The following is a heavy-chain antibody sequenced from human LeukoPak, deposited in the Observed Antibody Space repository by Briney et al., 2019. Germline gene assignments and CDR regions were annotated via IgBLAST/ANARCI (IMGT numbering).Heavy chain of an antibody. J-gene: IGHJ4*02. CDR2: IIPIFGTA. CDR1: GGTFSSYA. Sequence: ASVKVSCKASGGTFSSYAISWVRQAPGQGLEWMGGIIPIFGTANYAQKFQGRVTITADESTSTAYMELSSLRSEDTAVYYCARGSNSGSYERIELDYWGQGTLVTVSS. V-gene: IGHV1-69*13. D-gene: IGHD1-26*01. CDR3: ARGSNSGSYERIELDY.